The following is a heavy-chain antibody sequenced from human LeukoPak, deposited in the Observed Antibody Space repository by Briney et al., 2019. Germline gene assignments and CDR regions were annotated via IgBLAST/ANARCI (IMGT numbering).Heavy chain of an antibody. CDR2: IYYSGST. J-gene: IGHJ4*02. CDR1: GGSISSYY. Sequence: PSETLSLTCTVSGGSISSYYWSWIRQPPGKGLEWIGYIYYSGSTNYNPSLKSRVTISVDTSKNQFSLKLSSVTAADTAVYYCARDGSYFGGFDYWGQGTLVTVSS. D-gene: IGHD1-26*01. CDR3: ARDGSYFGGFDY. V-gene: IGHV4-59*08.